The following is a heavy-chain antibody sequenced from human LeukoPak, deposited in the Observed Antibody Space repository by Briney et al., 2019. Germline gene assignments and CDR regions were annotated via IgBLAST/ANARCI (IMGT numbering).Heavy chain of an antibody. J-gene: IGHJ5*02. Sequence: GGSLRLSCAASGFTFSSYAMCWVRQAPGKGLEWVSSISSSSSYIYYADSVKGRFTISRDNAKNTLNLQMNSLRDEDTAVYYCARDLGQYYDTSDNWFDPWGQGTLVTVSS. CDR2: ISSSSSYI. V-gene: IGHV3-21*01. D-gene: IGHD3-22*01. CDR1: GFTFSSYA. CDR3: ARDLGQYYDTSDNWFDP.